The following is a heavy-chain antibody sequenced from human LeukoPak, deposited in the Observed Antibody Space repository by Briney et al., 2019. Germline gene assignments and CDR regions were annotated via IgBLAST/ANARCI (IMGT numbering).Heavy chain of an antibody. D-gene: IGHD5-12*01. CDR3: ARYPLGYSGYLKD. J-gene: IGHJ4*02. Sequence: ASVKVSCKASGYIFSDYYMHWVRQAPGQGLEWLGWINANNGGGNYAQEFQGRITMTWDTSISTAYMELSRLRSDDTAVYYCARYPLGYSGYLKDWGQGTLVTVSS. CDR1: GYIFSDYY. CDR2: INANNGGG. V-gene: IGHV1-2*02.